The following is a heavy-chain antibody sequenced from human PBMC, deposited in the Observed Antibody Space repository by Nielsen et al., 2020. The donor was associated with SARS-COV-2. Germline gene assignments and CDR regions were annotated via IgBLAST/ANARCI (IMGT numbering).Heavy chain of an antibody. CDR2: INAGNGNI. J-gene: IGHJ5*02. CDR3: ARDIDKMVRGIKGNWFDP. D-gene: IGHD3-10*01. Sequence: ASVKVSCKASGYSFINYAMHWVRQAPGQSLEWMGWINAGNGNIKYSQKFQGRVTITSDTSASTAYMELSSLRSEDTAVYYCARDIDKMVRGIKGNWFDPWGQGTLVTVSS. CDR1: GYSFINYA. V-gene: IGHV1-3*01.